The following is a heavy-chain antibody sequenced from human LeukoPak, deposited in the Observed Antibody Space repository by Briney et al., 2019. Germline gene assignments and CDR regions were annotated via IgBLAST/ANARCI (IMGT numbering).Heavy chain of an antibody. J-gene: IGHJ4*02. Sequence: APVKPCCYPSGSPVTNYFVLWGRQAPGLGLGGLGVINTTEGSKNYAQKLQGRVTLTRDTSTSTVYMDLSSLRSEDTAVYYCTLEAPASCYFEYWGQGTLVTVSS. CDR3: TLEAPASCYFEY. CDR1: GSPVTNYF. V-gene: IGHV1-46*03. CDR2: INTTEGSK. D-gene: IGHD3-3*01.